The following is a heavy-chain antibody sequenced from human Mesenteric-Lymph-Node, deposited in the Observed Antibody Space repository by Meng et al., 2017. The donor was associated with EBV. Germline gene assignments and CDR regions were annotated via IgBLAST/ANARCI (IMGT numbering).Heavy chain of an antibody. J-gene: IGHJ4*02. CDR2: ISYDGSNK. D-gene: IGHD4-23*01. CDR3: AKGGDEWELESFLDS. Sequence: QVQLVESGXGVVQPXRSLRLXXXVSGFTFSSYGMHWVRQAPGKGLEWVAVISYDGSNKYYADSVKGRFTISRDNSKNTVDLQMNSPRAEDTAVYYCAKGGDEWELESFLDSWGPGPLVTVSS. V-gene: IGHV3-30*18. CDR1: GFTFSSYG.